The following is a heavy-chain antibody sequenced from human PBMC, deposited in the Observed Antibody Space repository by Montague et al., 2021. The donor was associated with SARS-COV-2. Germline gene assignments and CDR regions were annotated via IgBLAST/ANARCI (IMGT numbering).Heavy chain of an antibody. D-gene: IGHD1-1*01. Sequence: TLSLTCTVSGTSVTSGSDYWSWIRQPPGKGLEWIGRIHTSGSTNYNPSLKSRVTISVDTSKNQFSLKLTSVTAADTAVYYCARGAPGYWGQGTLATVSS. CDR3: ARGAPGY. J-gene: IGHJ4*02. CDR2: IHTSGST. CDR1: GTSVTSGSDY. V-gene: IGHV4-61*02.